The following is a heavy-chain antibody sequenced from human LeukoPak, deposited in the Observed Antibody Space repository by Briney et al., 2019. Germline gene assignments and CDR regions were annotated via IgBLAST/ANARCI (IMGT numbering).Heavy chain of an antibody. D-gene: IGHD6-13*01. V-gene: IGHV4-59*08. CDR3: ARYSSSWFLTDYYYYMDI. J-gene: IGHJ6*03. CDR1: GGSIRSYS. Sequence: NPSETLSLTCTVSGGSIRSYSWSWLRQSPGKGLEWIGSISYSGSTDYNPSLNNRVTISVDRSKNNFSLRLTPVSAADTAVYYCARYSSSWFLTDYYYYMDIWGKGTTVIVSS. CDR2: ISYSGST.